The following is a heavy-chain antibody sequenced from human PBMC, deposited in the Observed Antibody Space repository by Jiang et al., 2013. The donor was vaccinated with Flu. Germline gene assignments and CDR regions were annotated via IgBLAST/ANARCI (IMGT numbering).Heavy chain of an antibody. CDR2: IYPSDSNT. J-gene: IGHJ3*02. V-gene: IGHV5-51*01. CDR3: ARRSSGWSGKDSFDI. D-gene: IGHD6-19*01. CDR1: GYSFPIYW. Sequence: DVQLVESGAEVKKPGESLKISCKGSGYSFPIYWIGWVRQMPGKGLEWMGSIYPSDSNTRYSPSFQGQVTMSVDKSVFTAYLQWSSLKASDTAMYYCARRSSGWSGKDSFDIWGQGQVVTVSS.